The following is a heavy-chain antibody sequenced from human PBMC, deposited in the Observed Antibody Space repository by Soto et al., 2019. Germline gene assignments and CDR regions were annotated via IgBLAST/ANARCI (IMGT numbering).Heavy chain of an antibody. Sequence: TLSLTCIVSGESISSSSYYWGWIRQPPGKGLEWIGSIYYSGRTYYNPSFKSRVTISIDTSKNQFSLKLSSVTATDTAVYYCARQRTTVVTQAYFDHWGQGALVTVSS. CDR1: GESISSSSYY. CDR2: IYYSGRT. CDR3: ARQRTTVVTQAYFDH. D-gene: IGHD2-21*02. J-gene: IGHJ4*02. V-gene: IGHV4-39*01.